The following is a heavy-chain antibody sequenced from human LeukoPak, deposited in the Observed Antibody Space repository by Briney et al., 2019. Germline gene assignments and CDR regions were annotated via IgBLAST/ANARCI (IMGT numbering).Heavy chain of an antibody. CDR3: ARVTITSAFDI. CDR2: IYYSGST. J-gene: IGHJ3*02. CDR1: GGSVSSGDYY. V-gene: IGHV4-30-4*01. D-gene: IGHD4/OR15-4a*01. Sequence: SETLSLTCTVSGGSVSSGDYYRSWSRQPPGKGLEWIGYIYYSGSTYYNPSLKSRVTISVDTSKNQFSLKLSSVTAADTAVYYCARVTITSAFDIWGQGTVVTVSS.